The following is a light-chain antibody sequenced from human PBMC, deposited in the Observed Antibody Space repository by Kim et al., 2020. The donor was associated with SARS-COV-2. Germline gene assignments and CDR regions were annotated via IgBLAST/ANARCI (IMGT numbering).Light chain of an antibody. V-gene: IGLV3-19*01. CDR2: GEN. J-gene: IGLJ3*02. CDR3: NSQANSGNHLV. CDR1: SLRTYY. Sequence: SSELTQYPAVSVALGQTVRITCQGDSLRTYYASWYQQKPGQAPLLVIYGENNRPSGIPNRFSGSSSGNRASLTITGAQAEDEADYYCNSQANSGNHLVFGGGTQLTVL.